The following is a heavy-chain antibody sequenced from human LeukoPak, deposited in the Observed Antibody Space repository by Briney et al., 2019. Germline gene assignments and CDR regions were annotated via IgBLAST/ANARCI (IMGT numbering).Heavy chain of an antibody. D-gene: IGHD6-19*01. Sequence: PGGSLRLSCVASGFSFSTYGMHWVRQAPGKGLKWMSFIEYDRSIKLYGDSVKGRFTISRDNYRNTLYLQMNSLRPDDTAVYYCAKDVVGEQWPENYWGQGTLVTVSS. V-gene: IGHV3-30*02. CDR2: IEYDRSIK. CDR3: AKDVVGEQWPENY. J-gene: IGHJ4*03. CDR1: GFSFSTYG.